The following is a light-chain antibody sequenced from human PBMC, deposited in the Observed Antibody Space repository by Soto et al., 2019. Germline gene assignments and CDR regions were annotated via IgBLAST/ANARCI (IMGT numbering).Light chain of an antibody. J-gene: IGKJ4*01. CDR2: KAS. V-gene: IGKV1-5*03. CDR1: QSISSW. Sequence: IQMTQSPSTLSAYLRARVTITCRASQSISSWLAWYQQKPGKAPKLLIYKASSLESGVPSRFSGSGSGTEFTLTISSLQPDDFATYYCQRVNSYPLTFGGGTKVDI. CDR3: QRVNSYPLT.